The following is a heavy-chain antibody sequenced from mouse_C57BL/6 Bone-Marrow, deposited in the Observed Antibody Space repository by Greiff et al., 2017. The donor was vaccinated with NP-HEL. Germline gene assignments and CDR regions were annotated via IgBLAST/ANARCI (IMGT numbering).Heavy chain of an antibody. CDR1: GYTFTSYW. CDR3: ARGFIYYGNYFDV. V-gene: IGHV1-61*01. D-gene: IGHD2-1*01. Sequence: QVQLQQPGAELVRTGSSVKLSCKASGYTFTSYWMDWVKQRPGQGLEWIGNIYPSDSETHYNQKFKDKATLTVDKSSSTAYMQLSSLTSEDSAVYYCARGFIYYGNYFDVWGTGTTVTVSS. CDR2: IYPSDSET. J-gene: IGHJ1*03.